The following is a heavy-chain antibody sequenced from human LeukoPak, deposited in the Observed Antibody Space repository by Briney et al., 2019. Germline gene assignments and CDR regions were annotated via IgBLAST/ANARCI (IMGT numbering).Heavy chain of an antibody. CDR3: ARDRGLRWLRLRRGEYYMDV. CDR1: GYTFTGYY. D-gene: IGHD5-12*01. Sequence: GASVKVSCKASGYTFTGYYMHWVRQAPGQGLEWMGWINPNSGGTNYAQKFQGRVTMTRDTSISTAYMELSRLRSDDTAVYYCARDRGLRWLRLRRGEYYMDVWGKGTTVTISS. J-gene: IGHJ6*03. CDR2: INPNSGGT. V-gene: IGHV1-2*02.